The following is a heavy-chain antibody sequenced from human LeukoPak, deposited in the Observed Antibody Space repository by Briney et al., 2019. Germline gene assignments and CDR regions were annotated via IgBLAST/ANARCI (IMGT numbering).Heavy chain of an antibody. J-gene: IGHJ3*02. Sequence: GASVKGSCKASGYTFTSYGISWVRQAPGQGLEWMGWISAYNGNTNYAQKLQGRVTMTTDTSTSTAYMELRSLRSDDTAVYCCAGDWEYRGHSSSWYGDAFDIWGQGTMVTVSS. D-gene: IGHD6-13*01. CDR2: ISAYNGNT. V-gene: IGHV1-18*01. CDR1: GYTFTSYG. CDR3: AGDWEYRGHSSSWYGDAFDI.